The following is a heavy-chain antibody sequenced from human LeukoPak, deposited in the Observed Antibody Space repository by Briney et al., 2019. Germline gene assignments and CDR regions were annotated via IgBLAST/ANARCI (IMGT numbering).Heavy chain of an antibody. CDR1: GFAFSSYA. Sequence: GGSLRLSCAASGFAFSSYAMSWVRQAPGKGLEWVSAISGSGGSAYYADSVKGRFTISRDNAKNSLYLQMNSLRVEDTAIYYCVKVAKYYYGSETYYFFEHWGQGTPVTASS. D-gene: IGHD3-10*01. CDR3: VKVAKYYYGSETYYFFEH. J-gene: IGHJ4*02. CDR2: ISGSGGSA. V-gene: IGHV3-23*01.